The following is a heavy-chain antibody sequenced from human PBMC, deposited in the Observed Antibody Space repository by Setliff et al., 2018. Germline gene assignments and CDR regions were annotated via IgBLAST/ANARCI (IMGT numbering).Heavy chain of an antibody. V-gene: IGHV4-59*08. D-gene: IGHD3-10*01. CDR1: GSSFSSYS. J-gene: IGHJ6*03. Sequence: SETLSLTCTVSGSSFSSYSWSWIRQPPGKGLEWIGYKYYSGSTNSNPSLKSRVTISVDTSKNQFSLKLSSVTAADTAVYYCARHVGSRGRGYNYYYYYMDVWGKGTTVTVSS. CDR2: KYYSGST. CDR3: ARHVGSRGRGYNYYYYYMDV.